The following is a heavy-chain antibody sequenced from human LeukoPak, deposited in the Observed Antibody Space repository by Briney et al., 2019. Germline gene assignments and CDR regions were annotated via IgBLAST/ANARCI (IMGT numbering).Heavy chain of an antibody. Sequence: ASVKVSCKASGYTFTSYDINWVRQATGQGLEWMGWMNPNSGNTGYAQKFQGRVTMTRNTSISTAYMELSSLRSEDTAVYYCARARGDYGMSVDYFDYWGQGTLVTVSS. CDR3: ARARGDYGMSVDYFDY. J-gene: IGHJ4*02. CDR2: MNPNSGNT. V-gene: IGHV1-8*01. D-gene: IGHD4-17*01. CDR1: GYTFTSYD.